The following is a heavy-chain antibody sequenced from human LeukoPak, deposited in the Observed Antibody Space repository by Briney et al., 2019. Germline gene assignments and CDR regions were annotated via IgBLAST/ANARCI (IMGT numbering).Heavy chain of an antibody. CDR3: ARDLNPRYYYDSSGYYIDAFDI. V-gene: IGHV1-18*03. J-gene: IGHJ3*02. CDR2: ISAYNGNT. Sequence: ASVKVSCKASGYTFTSYGISWVRQAPGQGLEWMGWISAYNGNTNYAQKLQGRVTMTTDTSTSTAYMELRSLRSDDMAVYYCARDLNPRYYYDSSGYYIDAFDIWGQGTMVTVSS. CDR1: GYTFTSYG. D-gene: IGHD3-22*01.